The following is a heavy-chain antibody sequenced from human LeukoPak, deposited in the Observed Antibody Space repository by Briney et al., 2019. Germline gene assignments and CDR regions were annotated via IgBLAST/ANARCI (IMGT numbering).Heavy chain of an antibody. CDR3: ARVGSYHFYFDY. Sequence: GGSLRLSCAASGFTFSTYSMNWVRQTPGKGLEWVSSISSSSSYIYYADSMKGRFSISRDNAKSSLYLQMNSLRAEDTAVYYCARVGSYHFYFDYWGQGTLVTVSS. CDR1: GFTFSTYS. CDR2: ISSSSSYI. D-gene: IGHD2/OR15-2a*01. J-gene: IGHJ4*02. V-gene: IGHV3-21*01.